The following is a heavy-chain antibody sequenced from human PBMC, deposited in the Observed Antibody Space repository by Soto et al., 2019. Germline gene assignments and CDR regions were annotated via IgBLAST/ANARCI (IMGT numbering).Heavy chain of an antibody. CDR2: INPNSGGT. J-gene: IGHJ6*03. Sequence: ASVKVSCKASGYTFTGYYMHWVRQAPGQGLEWMGWINPNSGGTNYAQKFQGWVTMTRDTSISTAYMELSRLRSDDTAVYYCARGRNNWNGQSYYYYYMDVWGKGTTVTVSS. CDR1: GYTFTGYY. CDR3: ARGRNNWNGQSYYYYYMDV. D-gene: IGHD1-1*01. V-gene: IGHV1-2*04.